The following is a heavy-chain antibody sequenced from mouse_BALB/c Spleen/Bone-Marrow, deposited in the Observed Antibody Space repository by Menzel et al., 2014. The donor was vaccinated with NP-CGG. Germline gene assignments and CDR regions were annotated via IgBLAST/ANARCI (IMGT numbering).Heavy chain of an antibody. J-gene: IGHJ2*01. Sequence: VTLKESGAELVRSGASVKLSCTASGFNIKDYYMHWVKQRPEQGLEWIGWIDPENGDTEYAPKFQGKATMTADTSSNTAYLQLSSLTSEDTAVYYCNEGYGNYGYWGQGTTLTVSP. CDR2: IDPENGDT. V-gene: IGHV14-4*02. CDR3: NEGYGNYGY. CDR1: GFNIKDYY. D-gene: IGHD2-10*02.